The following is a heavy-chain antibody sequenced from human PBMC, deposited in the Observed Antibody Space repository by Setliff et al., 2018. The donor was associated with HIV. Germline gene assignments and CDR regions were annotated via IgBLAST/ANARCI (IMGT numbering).Heavy chain of an antibody. CDR2: IYNSGGT. J-gene: IGHJ4*02. CDR1: GGSISTGGCY. D-gene: IGHD2-21*01. V-gene: IGHV4-31*03. CDR3: ARASRWGSIPFDY. Sequence: SETLSLTCTVSGGSISTGGCYWSWIRQHPGKGLEWIGYIYNSGGTYYNPSLKSRITMSIDTSKSQFSLKLNSVTAADTAVYFCARASRWGSIPFDYWGQGTLVTVSS.